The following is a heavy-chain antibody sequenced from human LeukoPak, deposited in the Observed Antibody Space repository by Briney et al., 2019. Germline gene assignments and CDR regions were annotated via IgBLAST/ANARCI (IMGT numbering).Heavy chain of an antibody. CDR3: ARDGAMIAVAGTFSDY. J-gene: IGHJ4*02. D-gene: IGHD6-19*01. Sequence: GASVKVSCKASGYTFTGYYMHWVRQAPGQGLEWMGWINPNSGGTNYAQKFQGRVTMTRDTSISTAYMELSRLRSDDTAVYYCARDGAMIAVAGTFSDYWGQGTLVTVSS. CDR2: INPNSGGT. CDR1: GYTFTGYY. V-gene: IGHV1-2*02.